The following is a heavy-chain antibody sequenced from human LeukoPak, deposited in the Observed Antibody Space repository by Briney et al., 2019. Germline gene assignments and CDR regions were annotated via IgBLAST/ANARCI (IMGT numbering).Heavy chain of an antibody. CDR2: INPNSGGT. CDR3: ARAKSSGYLFDY. J-gene: IGHJ4*02. Sequence: ASVKVSCKASGYTFTGYYMHWVRQAPGQGLEWMGWINPNSGGTNYAQKFQGRVTMTRDTSISTAYMELSRLRSDDTAVYYCARAKSSGYLFDYWGQGTLVTVSS. V-gene: IGHV1-2*02. D-gene: IGHD3-22*01. CDR1: GYTFTGYY.